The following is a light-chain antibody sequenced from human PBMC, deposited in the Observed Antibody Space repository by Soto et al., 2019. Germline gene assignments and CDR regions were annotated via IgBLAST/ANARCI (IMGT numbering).Light chain of an antibody. CDR2: AAS. Sequence: DIQMTQSPSSLSASVGDRVTITCRASQDISNYLDWYQQKPGKVPKLLIYAASTLQSGVPSRFSGSGFGTDFTLSISSLQPEDVATYYCQKYDSYPFTFGPGTKVEIK. CDR3: QKYDSYPFT. V-gene: IGKV1-27*01. CDR1: QDISNY. J-gene: IGKJ3*01.